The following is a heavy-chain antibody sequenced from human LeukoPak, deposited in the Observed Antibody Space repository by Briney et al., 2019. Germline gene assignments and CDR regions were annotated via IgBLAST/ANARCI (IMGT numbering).Heavy chain of an antibody. D-gene: IGHD2-2*01. J-gene: IGHJ4*02. CDR1: GYNFNTYG. Sequence: GASVKVSFKASGYNFNTYGISWVRQAPGQGLEWMGWISSSTGNTKYAQKLQDRVTMTTDTSTSTAYLYLRNLRSDDTAVYYCVRLPLGYCSSTSCLDWGQGTLVTVSS. V-gene: IGHV1-18*01. CDR2: ISSSTGNT. CDR3: VRLPLGYCSSTSCLD.